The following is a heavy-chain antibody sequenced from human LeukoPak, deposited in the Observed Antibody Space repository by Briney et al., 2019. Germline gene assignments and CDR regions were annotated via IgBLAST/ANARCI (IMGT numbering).Heavy chain of an antibody. J-gene: IGHJ6*03. Sequence: SETLSLTCTVSGDSVSGYYGSWIRQPPGKGLEWIGCFYTSANTNYNPSLKSRVTMSVDTSKNQFSLKLTSVTAADTAVYYCARGLRDEERHYGYYYMDVWGKGTTVTVSS. D-gene: IGHD3-22*01. V-gene: IGHV4-4*09. CDR1: GDSVSGYY. CDR2: FYTSANT. CDR3: ARGLRDEERHYGYYYMDV.